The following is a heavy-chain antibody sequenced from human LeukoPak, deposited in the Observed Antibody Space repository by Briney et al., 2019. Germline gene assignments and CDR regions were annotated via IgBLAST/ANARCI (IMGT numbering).Heavy chain of an antibody. CDR2: IYSGGST. Sequence: NPGGSLRLSCAASGFTVSSNYMSWVRQAPGKGLEWVSVIYSGGSTYYADSVKGRFTISRDNSKNTLYLQMNSLRAEDTAVYYCARESLMYYYATHSFLWFDPWGQGTLVTVSS. J-gene: IGHJ5*02. CDR1: GFTVSSNY. D-gene: IGHD3-10*01. V-gene: IGHV3-66*02. CDR3: ARESLMYYYATHSFLWFDP.